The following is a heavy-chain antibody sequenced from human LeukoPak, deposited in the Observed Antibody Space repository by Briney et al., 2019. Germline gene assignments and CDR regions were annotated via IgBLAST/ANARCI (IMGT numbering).Heavy chain of an antibody. D-gene: IGHD5-24*01. CDR3: ARLRWLQLGYFDY. CDR2: IYHSGST. Sequence: SETLSPTCSVSGYAISSGYFWGWIRQPPGKGLEWIGTIYHSGSTYYNPSLKSRVTISVDTTKNQVSLKLTSVTAADTAVYYCARLRWLQLGYFDYWGQGTLVTVSS. J-gene: IGHJ4*02. CDR1: GYAISSGYF. V-gene: IGHV4-38-2*02.